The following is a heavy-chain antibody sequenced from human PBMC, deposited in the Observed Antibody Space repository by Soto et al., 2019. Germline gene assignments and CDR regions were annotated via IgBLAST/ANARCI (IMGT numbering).Heavy chain of an antibody. CDR3: TKDTHSPIGVFEAFDV. CDR1: GFTFDDHT. Sequence: DAQLVESGGGLVQPGKSLRISCVASGFTFDDHTMHWVRQAPGRRLEWVSCISWNSGIIGYADSVKGRFTISRDNAKFSLYLRMDRLRPEDTAGYYGTKDTHSPIGVFEAFDVWDQGTKVTFSS. V-gene: IGHV3-9*01. CDR2: ISWNSGII. J-gene: IGHJ3*01. D-gene: IGHD2-8*01.